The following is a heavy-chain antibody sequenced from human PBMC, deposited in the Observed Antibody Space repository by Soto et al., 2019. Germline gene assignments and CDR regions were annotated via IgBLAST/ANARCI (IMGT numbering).Heavy chain of an antibody. CDR1: GYTFTSYA. Sequence: QVQLVQSGAEVKKPGASVKDSCKASGYTFTSYAMHWVRQAPGQRLEWMGWINAGNGNTKYSQKFQGRVTITTDTSASTAYMELSSLRSEDTAVYYCASGPGGPDGPGDYWGQGTLVTVSS. CDR3: ASGPGGPDGPGDY. CDR2: INAGNGNT. D-gene: IGHD2-15*01. V-gene: IGHV1-3*01. J-gene: IGHJ4*02.